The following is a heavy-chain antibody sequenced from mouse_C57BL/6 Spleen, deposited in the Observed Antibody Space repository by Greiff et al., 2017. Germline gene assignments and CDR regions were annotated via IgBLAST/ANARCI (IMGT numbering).Heavy chain of an antibody. J-gene: IGHJ3*01. V-gene: IGHV1-39*01. Sequence: EVQLLQSGPELVKPGASVKLSCKASGYSFTDYNMNWVKQSTGKSLEWIGVINPNDGTTSYNQKFKGKATLTVDQSSSTAYMQLNSLTSEESAVYCGASDGARPLGGIAYWGQGTLVTVSA. CDR2: INPNDGTT. D-gene: IGHD4-1*01. CDR1: GYSFTDYN. CDR3: ASDGARPLGGIAY.